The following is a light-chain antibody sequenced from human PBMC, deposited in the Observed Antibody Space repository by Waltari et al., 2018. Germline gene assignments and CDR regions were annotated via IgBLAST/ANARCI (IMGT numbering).Light chain of an antibody. Sequence: DIQMTQSPSSLSASVGHRVTITCRASQSISSYLNWYQQKPGKAPKLLIYAASSLQSGVPSRFSGSGSGTDFTLTISSLQPEDFATYYCQQSYSTLGTFGPGTKVDIK. J-gene: IGKJ3*01. CDR2: AAS. CDR1: QSISSY. CDR3: QQSYSTLGT. V-gene: IGKV1-39*01.